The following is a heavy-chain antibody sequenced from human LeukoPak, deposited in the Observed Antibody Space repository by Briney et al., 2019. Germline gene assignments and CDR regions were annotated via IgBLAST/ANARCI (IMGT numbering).Heavy chain of an antibody. Sequence: SETLSLTCAVYGGSFSGYYWSWIRQPPGKGLEWIGEINHSGSTNYNPSLKSRVTISVDTSKNQFSLKLSSVTAADTAVYYCARDARIQLWLYDYWGQGTLVTVSS. CDR2: INHSGST. CDR1: GGSFSGYY. D-gene: IGHD5-18*01. CDR3: ARDARIQLWLYDY. V-gene: IGHV4-34*01. J-gene: IGHJ4*02.